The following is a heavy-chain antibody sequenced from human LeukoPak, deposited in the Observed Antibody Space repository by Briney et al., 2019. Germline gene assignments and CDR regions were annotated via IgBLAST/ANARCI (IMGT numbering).Heavy chain of an antibody. CDR2: ISSTSSTI. CDR3: ARLYYYDSTGYYYP. D-gene: IGHD3-22*01. Sequence: GGSLRLSCAASGFTFSSYSVSWVRQAPGKGLAWVSYISSTSSTIYYADSVKGRFTISRDNAKNSLYLQMNSLRAEDTAVYHCARLYYYDSTGYYYPWGQGTQVTVSS. J-gene: IGHJ5*02. V-gene: IGHV3-48*04. CDR1: GFTFSSYS.